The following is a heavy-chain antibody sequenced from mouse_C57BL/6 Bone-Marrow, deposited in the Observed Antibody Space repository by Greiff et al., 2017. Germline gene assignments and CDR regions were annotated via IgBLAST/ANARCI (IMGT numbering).Heavy chain of an antibody. CDR3: ANISAFAY. V-gene: IGHV5-6*01. CDR2: ISSGGSYT. CDR1: GFTFSSYG. D-gene: IGHD3-1*01. J-gene: IGHJ3*01. Sequence: EVKVVESGGDLVKPGGSLKLSCAASGFTFSSYGMSWVRQTPDKRLEWVATISSGGSYTYYPDSVKGRFTISGDNANSTLYLQMSSLKSEDTAMYYCANISAFAYWGQGTLVTVSA.